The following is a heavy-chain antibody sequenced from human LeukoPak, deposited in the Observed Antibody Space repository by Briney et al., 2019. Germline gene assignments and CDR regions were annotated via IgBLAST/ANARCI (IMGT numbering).Heavy chain of an antibody. CDR1: GFTFSSYG. CDR3: ASSLGSSSWYPTGIAEYFQH. J-gene: IGHJ1*01. Sequence: GGSLRLSCAASGFTFSSYGMHWVRQAPGKGLEWVAVIWYDGSNKYYADSVKGRFTISRDNSKNTLYLQMNSLRAEDTAVYYCASSLGSSSWYPTGIAEYFQHWGQGTLVTVSS. V-gene: IGHV3-33*01. D-gene: IGHD6-13*01. CDR2: IWYDGSNK.